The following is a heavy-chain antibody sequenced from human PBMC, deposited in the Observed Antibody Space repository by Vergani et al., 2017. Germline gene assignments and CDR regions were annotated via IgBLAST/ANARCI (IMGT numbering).Heavy chain of an antibody. CDR1: GGSFSGYY. Sequence: QVQLQQWGAGLLKPSETLSLTCAVYGGSFSGYYWSGIRQPPGKGLDWIGEINYSGSTNYNPSLKSRVTISVPTPKNQFSLKLSSVTAADTAVYYCARGMRVSSLGYWGQGTLVTVSS. V-gene: IGHV4-34*01. CDR3: ARGMRVSSLGY. CDR2: INYSGST. J-gene: IGHJ4*02. D-gene: IGHD2-8*01.